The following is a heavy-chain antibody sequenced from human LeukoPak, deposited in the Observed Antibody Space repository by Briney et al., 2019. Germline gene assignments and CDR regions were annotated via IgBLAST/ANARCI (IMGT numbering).Heavy chain of an antibody. CDR1: GFTFSDYG. D-gene: IGHD4-11*01. CDR2: VAKDGGHK. Sequence: GGSLRLSCVASGFTFSDYGIQWVRQAPGKGLEWVAVVAKDGGHKVYSDSVKGRLSISRDNAKNTAFLQVDSLRTEDAAVYFCAREHSHSNWFFDLWGPGTPVTVFS. J-gene: IGHJ2*01. V-gene: IGHV3-30*03. CDR3: AREHSHSNWFFDL.